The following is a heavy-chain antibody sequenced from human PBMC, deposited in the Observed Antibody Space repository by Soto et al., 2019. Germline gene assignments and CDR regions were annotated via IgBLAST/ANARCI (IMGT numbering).Heavy chain of an antibody. V-gene: IGHV4-59*08. CDR2: FRFSGGT. Sequence: QVQLQESGPGLVKPSETLSLTCTFSDDSISSYNLAWIRPPPGKGLEWIGYFRFSGGTSCNRCLNGRVAISPDASTKNFSLTLSSVTAADTAVYYCVRQGIGVQHGLVAVWGQGTTVTVSS. D-gene: IGHD3-10*01. CDR1: DDSISSYN. J-gene: IGHJ6*02. CDR3: VRQGIGVQHGLVAV.